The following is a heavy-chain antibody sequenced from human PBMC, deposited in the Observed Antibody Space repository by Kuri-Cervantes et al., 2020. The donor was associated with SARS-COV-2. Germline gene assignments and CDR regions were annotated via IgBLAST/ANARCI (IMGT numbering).Heavy chain of an antibody. CDR2: INPNSGGT. Sequence: ASVKVSCKASGYTFSGYYIYWVRQAPGQGLEWMGWINPNSGGTNYAQKFQGWVTMTRDTSISTVYMELSRLRSDDTAVYYCARSTPFRRLMVISQGGAFDIWGQGTMVTVSS. CDR1: GYTFSGYY. D-gene: IGHD2-8*01. CDR3: ARSTPFRRLMVISQGGAFDI. V-gene: IGHV1-2*04. J-gene: IGHJ3*02.